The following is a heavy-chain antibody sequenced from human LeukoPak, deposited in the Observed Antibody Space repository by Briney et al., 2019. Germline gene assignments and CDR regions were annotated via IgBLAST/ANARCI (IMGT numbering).Heavy chain of an antibody. CDR3: ARVHMGAFDY. Sequence: SETLSLTCTVSGGSINNYYWSWIRQPPGKGLEWIGDIYYTGNTIYSPSFKRRVTISIDTSKNQFTLKLSSVTAADTATYYCARVHMGAFDYWGQGTRGTVSS. D-gene: IGHD1-26*01. V-gene: IGHV4-59*12. CDR1: GGSINNYY. CDR2: IYYTGNT. J-gene: IGHJ4*02.